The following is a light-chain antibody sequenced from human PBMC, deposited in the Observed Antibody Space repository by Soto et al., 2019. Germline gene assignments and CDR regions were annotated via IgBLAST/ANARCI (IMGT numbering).Light chain of an antibody. J-gene: IGLJ1*01. CDR3: GSYASGYLFV. Sequence: QSALTQPRSVSGSPGQSVTISCTGSSSDVGAYNYVSWYQHNTGKAPKLLIYDVNKRPSGVPDGSCGSKFGNTASLTISGLQADDEATFYRGSYASGYLFVFGPGTKLTVL. V-gene: IGLV2-11*01. CDR2: DVN. CDR1: SSDVGAYNY.